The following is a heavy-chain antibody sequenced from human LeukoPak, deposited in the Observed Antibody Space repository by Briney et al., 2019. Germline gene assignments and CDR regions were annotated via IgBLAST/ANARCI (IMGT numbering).Heavy chain of an antibody. CDR2: VNLQGST. CDR3: AREGGPYRPLDY. V-gene: IGHV4-4*02. CDR1: GGSISNTYW. J-gene: IGHJ4*02. Sequence: PSGTLSLTCGVSGGSISNTYWWTWFRQPPGKGLEWIGEVNLQGSTNYNPSLKSRVAISVDKSENHISLKLTSVTAADTAVYYCAREGGPYRPLDYSGQGTLVTVAS.